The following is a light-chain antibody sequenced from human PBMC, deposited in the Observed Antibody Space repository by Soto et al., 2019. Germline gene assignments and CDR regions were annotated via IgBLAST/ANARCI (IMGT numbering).Light chain of an antibody. Sequence: QSALTQPPSASGSPGQSVTISCIGSSSDVGHSNFVSWYQQHPGKGPKLIIYEVSKRPSGVPDRFSGSKSGNTASLSVSGLQDEDEADYFCNAQADNDKHVFGTGTKLTVL. CDR1: SSDVGHSNF. V-gene: IGLV2-8*01. CDR2: EVS. J-gene: IGLJ1*01. CDR3: NAQADNDKHV.